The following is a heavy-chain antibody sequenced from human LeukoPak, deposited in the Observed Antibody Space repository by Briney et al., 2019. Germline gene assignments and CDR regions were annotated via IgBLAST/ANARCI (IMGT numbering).Heavy chain of an antibody. Sequence: PGGSLRISCAASGLTCDDYGMSWVRKAPGKGLEWVSGINWNGGSTGYADSVKGRFTISRDNAKNSLYLQMNSLRAEDTALYYCARVYCSSTSCYIPGSDYYYYYMDVWGKGTTVTVSS. D-gene: IGHD2-2*02. V-gene: IGHV3-20*04. CDR3: ARVYCSSTSCYIPGSDYYYYYMDV. CDR2: INWNGGST. J-gene: IGHJ6*03. CDR1: GLTCDDYG.